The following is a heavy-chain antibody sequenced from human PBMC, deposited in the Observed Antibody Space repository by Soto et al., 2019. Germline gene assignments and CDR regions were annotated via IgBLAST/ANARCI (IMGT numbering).Heavy chain of an antibody. CDR3: TYYYGSGRLYYYMDV. J-gene: IGHJ6*03. Sequence: EVQLVESGGGLVQPGGSLKLSCAASGFIFSASDMHWVRQASGKGLEWVGRIRSKAKSYATAYGASVKGRFTISRDDSKNTAYLQMNSLETEDTAVYYCTYYYGSGRLYYYMDVWGKGTTVTVSS. D-gene: IGHD3-10*01. CDR1: GFIFSASD. CDR2: IRSKAKSYAT. V-gene: IGHV3-73*01.